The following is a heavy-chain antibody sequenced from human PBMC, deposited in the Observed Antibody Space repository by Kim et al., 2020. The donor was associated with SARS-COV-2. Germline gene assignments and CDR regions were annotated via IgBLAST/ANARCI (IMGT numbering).Heavy chain of an antibody. CDR2: IYYSGST. J-gene: IGHJ5*01. CDR3: ARHAPSDNYPPGFVYS. CDR1: GGSISSSSNY. Sequence: SETLSLTCTVSGGSISSSSNYWGWIRQPPGKGLEGIGSIYYSGSTYYNSSLKSRVTISVDTSKNQFPLKANSVTAADTAVYFCARHAPSDNYPPGFVYS. D-gene: IGHD1-20*01. V-gene: IGHV4-39*01.